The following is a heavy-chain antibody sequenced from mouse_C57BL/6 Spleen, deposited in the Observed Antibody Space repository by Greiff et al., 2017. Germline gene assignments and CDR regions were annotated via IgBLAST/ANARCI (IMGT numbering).Heavy chain of an antibody. CDR1: GFTFSDYG. Sequence: DVKLVESGGGLVKPGGSLKLSCAASGFTFSDYGMHWVRQAPEKGLEWVAYISSGSSTIYYADTVKGRFTISRDNAKNTLFLQMTSLRSEDTAMYYCARLDYGSSYDGWYFDVWGTGTTVTVSS. D-gene: IGHD1-1*01. V-gene: IGHV5-17*01. CDR2: ISSGSSTI. J-gene: IGHJ1*03. CDR3: ARLDYGSSYDGWYFDV.